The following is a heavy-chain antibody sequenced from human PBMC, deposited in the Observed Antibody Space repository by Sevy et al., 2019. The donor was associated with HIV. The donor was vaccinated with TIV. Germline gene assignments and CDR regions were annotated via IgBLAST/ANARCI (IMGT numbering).Heavy chain of an antibody. V-gene: IGHV4-30-2*01. CDR2: IYHSGST. CDR1: GGSISSGGYS. Sequence: LPETLYRTCAVSGGSISSGGYSWSWIRQPPGKGLEGIGYIYHSGSTYYNPSLKSRVTISVDRSKNQFSLKLSSVTAADTAVYYCARGGTMVRGVIITNWFDPWGQGTLVTVSS. D-gene: IGHD3-10*01. CDR3: ARGGTMVRGVIITNWFDP. J-gene: IGHJ5*02.